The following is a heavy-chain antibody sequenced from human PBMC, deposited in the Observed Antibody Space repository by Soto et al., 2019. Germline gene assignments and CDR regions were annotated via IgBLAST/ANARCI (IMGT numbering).Heavy chain of an antibody. J-gene: IGHJ4*02. CDR3: ARVRGGRPYFDY. Sequence: GGSLRLSCAASGFTFSSYWMSWVRQAPGKGLEWVANIKQDGSEKYYVDSVKGRFTISRDNTKNPLYLQMNSLRAEDTAVYYCARVRGGRPYFDYWGQGTLVTVSS. CDR1: GFTFSSYW. D-gene: IGHD3-16*01. CDR2: IKQDGSEK. V-gene: IGHV3-7*01.